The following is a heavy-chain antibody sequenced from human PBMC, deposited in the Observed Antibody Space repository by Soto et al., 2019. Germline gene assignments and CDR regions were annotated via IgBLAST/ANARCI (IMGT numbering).Heavy chain of an antibody. J-gene: IGHJ4*02. D-gene: IGHD6-19*01. CDR3: ARAEPGIAVAVHYFDY. CDR1: GYTFTSYY. CDR2: INPSGGST. Sequence: ASVKVSCKASGYTFTSYYMHWVRQAPGQGLEWMGIINPSGGSTSYAQKFQGRVTMTRDTSTSTVYMELSSLRSEDTAVYYCARAEPGIAVAVHYFDYWGQGTLVSVSS. V-gene: IGHV1-46*01.